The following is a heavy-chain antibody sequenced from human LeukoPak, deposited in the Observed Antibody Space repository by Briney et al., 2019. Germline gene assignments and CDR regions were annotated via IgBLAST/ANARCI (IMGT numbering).Heavy chain of an antibody. D-gene: IGHD5-18*01. CDR2: IIPIFGTA. Sequence: SXXXSXXXXXSYAXSWVXQAPGQGLEWMGGIIPIFGTANYAQKFQGRVTITADKSTSTAYMELSSLRSEDTAVYYCARDGIQGLDVWGKGTTVTVSS. CDR3: ARDGIQGLDV. CDR1: XXXXXSYA. V-gene: IGHV1-69*06. J-gene: IGHJ6*04.